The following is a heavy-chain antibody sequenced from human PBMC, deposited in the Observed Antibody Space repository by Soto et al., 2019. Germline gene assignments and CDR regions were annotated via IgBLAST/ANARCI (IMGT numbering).Heavy chain of an antibody. J-gene: IGHJ4*02. CDR2: ISSSSSYI. CDR1: GFTFSSYS. D-gene: IGHD1-26*01. CDR3: ARDRHIVGATPYYFDY. V-gene: IGHV3-21*01. Sequence: EVQLVESGGGLVKPGGSLRLSCAASGFTFSSYSMNWVRQAPGKGLEWVSSISSSSSYIYYADSVKGRFTISRDNAKNSLYLQMNSLRAEDTAVYYCARDRHIVGATPYYFDYWGQGTLVTVSS.